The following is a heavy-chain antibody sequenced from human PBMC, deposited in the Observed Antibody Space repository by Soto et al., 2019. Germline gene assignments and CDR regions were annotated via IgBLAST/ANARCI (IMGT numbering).Heavy chain of an antibody. CDR1: GYTFTGHY. Sequence: ASVKVSCKASGYTFTGHYIHWVRQTPEQGPEWMGEIGPESGATRYAQRFQGRVTMTRDMSITTVYMELNNLSPDDTAVYYCGRGRSGQIVVFYWGQGTPVTVSS. CDR2: IGPESGAT. J-gene: IGHJ4*02. D-gene: IGHD1-26*01. V-gene: IGHV1-2*02. CDR3: GRGRSGQIVVFY.